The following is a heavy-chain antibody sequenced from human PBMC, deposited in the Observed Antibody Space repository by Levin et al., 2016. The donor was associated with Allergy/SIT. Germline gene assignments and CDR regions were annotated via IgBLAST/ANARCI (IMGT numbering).Heavy chain of an antibody. Sequence: WIRQPPGNGLEWMGRIDPSDSYTNYSPSFQGHVTISADKSISTAYLQWSSLKASDTAMYYCARSVDTAHRGDYWGQGTLVTVSS. CDR3: ARSVDTAHRGDY. J-gene: IGHJ4*02. CDR2: IDPSDSYT. D-gene: IGHD5-18*01. V-gene: IGHV5-10-1*01.